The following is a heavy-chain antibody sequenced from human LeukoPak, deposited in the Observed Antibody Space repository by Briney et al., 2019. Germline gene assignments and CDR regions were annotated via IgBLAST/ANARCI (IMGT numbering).Heavy chain of an antibody. V-gene: IGHV3-11*06. CDR3: AREVVVVAEGYYFDY. J-gene: IGHJ4*02. CDR2: ISSSSSYT. Sequence: GGPLRLSCAASGFTFSDYYMSWIRQAPGKGLEWVSYISSSSSYTNYADSVKGRFTISRDNAKNSLYLQMNSLRAEDTAVYYCAREVVVVAEGYYFDYWGQGTLVTVSS. CDR1: GFTFSDYY. D-gene: IGHD2-15*01.